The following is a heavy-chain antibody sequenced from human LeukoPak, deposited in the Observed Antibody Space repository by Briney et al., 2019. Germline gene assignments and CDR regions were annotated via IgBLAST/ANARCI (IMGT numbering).Heavy chain of an antibody. D-gene: IGHD3-9*01. CDR3: ARDPYDILTGYGRGYFDY. Sequence: PGGSLRLSCAASGFTFSSYWMHWVRQAPGKGLVWVSRINSDGSSTSYADSVKGRFTISRDNAKNTLYLQVNSLRAEDTAVYYCARDPYDILTGYGRGYFDYWGQGTLVTVSS. CDR2: INSDGSST. V-gene: IGHV3-74*01. CDR1: GFTFSSYW. J-gene: IGHJ4*02.